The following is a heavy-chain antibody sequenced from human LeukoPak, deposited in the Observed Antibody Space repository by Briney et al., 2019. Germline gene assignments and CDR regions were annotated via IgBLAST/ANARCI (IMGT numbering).Heavy chain of an antibody. V-gene: IGHV3-20*04. J-gene: IGHJ4*02. CDR3: ARDGRDYYDSSGYSVFDY. CDR1: GFTFDDYG. D-gene: IGHD3-22*01. CDR2: INWNGGST. Sequence: GGSLRLSCAASGFTFDDYGMSWVRQAPGKGLEWVSGINWNGGSTGYADSVKGRFTISRDNAKNSLYLQMHSLRAEDTALYYCARDGRDYYDSSGYSVFDYWGQGTLVTVSS.